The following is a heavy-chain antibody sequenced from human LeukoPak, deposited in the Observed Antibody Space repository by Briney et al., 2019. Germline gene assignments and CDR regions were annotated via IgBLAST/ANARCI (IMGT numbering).Heavy chain of an antibody. Sequence: ASVKVSCKASGYTFTGYYMHWVRQAPGQGLEWMGWINPNSGGTNYAQKFQGRVTMTRDTSISTAYMELSRLRSDDTAVYYCVRAPARANYDSSSGDYWGQGTLVTVSS. CDR2: INPNSGGT. CDR1: GYTFTGYY. CDR3: VRAPARANYDSSSGDY. D-gene: IGHD3-22*01. V-gene: IGHV1-2*02. J-gene: IGHJ4*02.